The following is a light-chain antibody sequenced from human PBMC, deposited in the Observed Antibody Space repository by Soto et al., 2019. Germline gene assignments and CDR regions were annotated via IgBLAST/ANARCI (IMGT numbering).Light chain of an antibody. Sequence: EIVLTQSPGTLSLSPGERATLSCRASQSVSSNYLVWYQQRPGQAPRLLIHGASSRATGIPDTFSGSGTGTDFTLTISRLEPEDFAVYYCQQYGSSPPWTFGQGTKVEIK. J-gene: IGKJ1*01. CDR1: QSVSSNY. V-gene: IGKV3-20*01. CDR3: QQYGSSPPWT. CDR2: GAS.